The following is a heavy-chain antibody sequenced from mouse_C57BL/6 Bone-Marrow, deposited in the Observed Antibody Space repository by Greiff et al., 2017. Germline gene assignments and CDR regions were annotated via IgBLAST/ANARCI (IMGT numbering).Heavy chain of an antibody. CDR2: IHPNSGST. J-gene: IGHJ3*01. CDR1: GYTFTSYW. V-gene: IGHV1-64*01. D-gene: IGHD2-2*01. CDR3: ARIYGYSWFAY. Sequence: QVQLQQPGAELVKPGASVKLSCKASGYTFTSYWMHWVKQRPGQGLEWIGMIHPNSGSTNYNEKFKSKATLTVDKSSSTAYMQLSSLTSEDSAVYYCARIYGYSWFAYWGQGTLVTVSA.